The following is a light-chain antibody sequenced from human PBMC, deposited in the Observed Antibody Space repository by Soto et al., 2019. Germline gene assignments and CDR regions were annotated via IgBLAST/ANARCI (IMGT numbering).Light chain of an antibody. Sequence: DIQMTQSPSSLSASVGDRVTISCRASQGISNYLAWYQQKPGKAPRLLIYAASSLQSGVSFRFTGSGSGTDFTLTISSLQPEDVATYYCQNYNWPPFTFGPGTKVHLK. CDR2: AAS. CDR1: QGISNY. V-gene: IGKV1-27*01. CDR3: QNYNWPPFT. J-gene: IGKJ3*01.